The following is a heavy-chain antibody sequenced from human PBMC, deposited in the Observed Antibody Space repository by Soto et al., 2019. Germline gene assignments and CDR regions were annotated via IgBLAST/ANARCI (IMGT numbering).Heavy chain of an antibody. D-gene: IGHD2-21*02. CDR2: IIPIFGTA. CDR1: GGTFSSYA. Sequence: SVKRSCKASGGTFSSYASSWVRQAPGQGLEWMGGIIPIFGTANYAQKFQGRVTITADESTSTAYMELSSLRSEDTAVYYCARLVYCGGDCRYPDYYYGMDFWGKGTTVTVSS. J-gene: IGHJ6*04. CDR3: ARLVYCGGDCRYPDYYYGMDF. V-gene: IGHV1-69*13.